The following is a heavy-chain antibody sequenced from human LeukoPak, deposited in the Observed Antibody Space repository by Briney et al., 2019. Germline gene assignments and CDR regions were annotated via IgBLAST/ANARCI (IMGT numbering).Heavy chain of an antibody. J-gene: IGHJ4*02. CDR2: IKQDGSEK. CDR1: GFTFSSYW. CDR3: AKDRGDGKGGTDY. Sequence: GGSLRLSCAASGFTFSSYWMSWVRQAPGKGLEWVANIKQDGSEKYYVDSVKGRFTISRDNSKNTLYLQMNSLRAEDTAVYYCAKDRGDGKGGTDYWGQGTLVTVSS. V-gene: IGHV3-7*01. D-gene: IGHD5-24*01.